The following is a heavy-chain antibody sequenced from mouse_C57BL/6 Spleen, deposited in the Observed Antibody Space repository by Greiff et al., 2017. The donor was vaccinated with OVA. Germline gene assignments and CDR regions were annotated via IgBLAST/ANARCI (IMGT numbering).Heavy chain of an antibody. Sequence: VQRVESGAELVKPGASVKISCKASGYAFSSYWMNWVKQRPGKGLEWIGQIYPGDGDTNYNGKFKGKATLTADKSSSTAYMQLSSLTSEDSAVYFCARSPGDEEGYYYAMDYWGQGTSVTVSS. J-gene: IGHJ4*01. CDR1: GYAFSSYW. D-gene: IGHD3-3*01. V-gene: IGHV1-80*01. CDR2: IYPGDGDT. CDR3: ARSPGDEEGYYYAMDY.